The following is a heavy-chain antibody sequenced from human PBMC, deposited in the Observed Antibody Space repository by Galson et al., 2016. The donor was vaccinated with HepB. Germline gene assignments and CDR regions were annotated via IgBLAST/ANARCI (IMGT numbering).Heavy chain of an antibody. J-gene: IGHJ6*01. D-gene: IGHD2-2*01. CDR3: ARDLQGYCVSTSCYYYYGMDV. Sequence: SLRLSCAASGFTFSTYSMNWVRQAPGKGLECVSSFSGSTSYIYYADSVKGRFTISRDNAKNSLYLQMNSLRAEDTAVYYCARDLQGYCVSTSCYYYYGMDVWGQGTTVTVSS. CDR1: GFTFSTYS. CDR2: FSGSTSYI. V-gene: IGHV3-21*01.